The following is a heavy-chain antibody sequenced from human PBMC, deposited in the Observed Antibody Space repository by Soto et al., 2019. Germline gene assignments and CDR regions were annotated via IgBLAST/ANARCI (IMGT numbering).Heavy chain of an antibody. V-gene: IGHV3-20*01. Sequence: PGGSLRLSCAASGFIFDDHGMNWVRQAPGKGLEWVSGINWNGGSTGYADSVKGRFTISRDNSRNSLYLQMNSLRAEDTALYHCARGGLSGSNHKFDFWGQGALVTVSS. CDR3: ARGGLSGSNHKFDF. D-gene: IGHD1-26*01. CDR2: INWNGGST. CDR1: GFIFDDHG. J-gene: IGHJ4*02.